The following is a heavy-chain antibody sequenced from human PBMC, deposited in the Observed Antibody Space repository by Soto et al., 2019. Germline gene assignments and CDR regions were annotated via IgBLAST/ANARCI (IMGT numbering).Heavy chain of an antibody. CDR3: AKDIRSGSYYYGMDV. CDR2: ISWNSGSI. J-gene: IGHJ6*02. D-gene: IGHD1-26*01. V-gene: IGHV3-9*01. CDR1: GFTFDDYA. Sequence: EVQLVESGGGLVQPGRSLRLSCAASGFTFDDYAMHWVRQAPGKGLEWVSGISWNSGSIGYADSVKGRFTISRDNAKNSLYQQMNSLRAEDTALYYCAKDIRSGSYYYGMDVWGQGTTVTVSS.